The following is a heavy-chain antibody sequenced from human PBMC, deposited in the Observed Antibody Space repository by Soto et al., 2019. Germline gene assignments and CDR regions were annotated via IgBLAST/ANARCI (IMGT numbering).Heavy chain of an antibody. CDR3: ARDVSAGGGYDSSGPK. CDR1: GFTFSSYE. V-gene: IGHV3-48*03. J-gene: IGHJ4*02. D-gene: IGHD3-22*01. CDR2: ISSSGSTI. Sequence: GGSLRLSCAASGFTFSSYEMNWVRQAPGKGLEWVSYISSSGSTIYYADSVKGRFTISRDNAKNSLYLQMNSLRAEDTAVYYCARDVSAGGGYDSSGPKWGQGTLVTVSS.